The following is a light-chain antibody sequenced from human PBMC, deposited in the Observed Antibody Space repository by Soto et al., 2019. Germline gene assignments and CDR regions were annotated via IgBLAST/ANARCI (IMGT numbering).Light chain of an antibody. CDR1: QSVSSSR. Sequence: LKKSPATLSLTKVVRATLSCGASQSVSSSRLAWYQQKPALAHRLVIYDGFLRATGIPDRFSGSRYGTDGTITISRLEPEDCEVYDCQQYGNSPITFGQGTRLENK. CDR2: DGF. J-gene: IGKJ5*01. CDR3: QQYGNSPIT. V-gene: IGKV3D-20*01.